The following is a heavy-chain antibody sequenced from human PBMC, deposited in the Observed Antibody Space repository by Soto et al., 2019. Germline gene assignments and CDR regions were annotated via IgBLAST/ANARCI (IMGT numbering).Heavy chain of an antibody. D-gene: IGHD6-19*01. CDR3: ARRGSGWHIYYYGMDV. CDR2: IYPGDSDT. Sequence: GESLKISCKGSGYSFTSYWIGWVRQMPGKGLEWMGIIYPGDSDTRYSPSFQGQVTISADKSISTAYLQWSSLKASDTAMYYCARRGSGWHIYYYGMDVWGQGTTVTGSS. CDR1: GYSFTSYW. J-gene: IGHJ6*02. V-gene: IGHV5-51*01.